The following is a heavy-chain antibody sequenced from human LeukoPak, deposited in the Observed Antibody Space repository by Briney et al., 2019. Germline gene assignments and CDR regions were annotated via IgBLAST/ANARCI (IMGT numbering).Heavy chain of an antibody. Sequence: GGSLRLSCAASGFTLSSYAMHWVRQAPGKGLEWVAVISYDGSNKYYADSVKGRFTISRDNSKNTLYLQMNSLRAEDTAVYYCARGFESQYYDFWRGYYYYMDVWGKGTTVTVSS. CDR1: GFTLSSYA. J-gene: IGHJ6*03. V-gene: IGHV3-30-3*01. CDR2: ISYDGSNK. D-gene: IGHD3-3*01. CDR3: ARGFESQYYDFWRGYYYYMDV.